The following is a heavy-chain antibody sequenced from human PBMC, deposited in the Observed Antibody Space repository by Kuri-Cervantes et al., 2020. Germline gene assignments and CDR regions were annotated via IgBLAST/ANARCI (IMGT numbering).Heavy chain of an antibody. CDR1: GYTFTSYG. D-gene: IGHD2-2*01. CDR2: ISAYNGNT. V-gene: IGHV1-18*01. CDR3: AREGNHCSSTSYAFYYGMDD. J-gene: IGHJ6*02. Sequence: ASVKVSCKASGYTFTSYGISWVRQAPGQGHEWMGWISAYNGNTNYAQKLQGRVTMTTDTSTSTAYMELRSLRPDDTAVYYCAREGNHCSSTSYAFYYGMDDWGQGTTVTVSS.